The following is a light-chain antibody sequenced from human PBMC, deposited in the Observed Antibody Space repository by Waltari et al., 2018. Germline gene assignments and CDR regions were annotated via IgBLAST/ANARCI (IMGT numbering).Light chain of an antibody. CDR2: DVT. CDR1: SSDIGGYNY. V-gene: IGLV2-14*03. Sequence: QSALTQPASVSGSPGQSITISCTGTSSDIGGYNYVSWYQQHPGKAPKLMIYDVTKWPSGVSKRFSGSKSGITASLTISGLQAEDEADYYCTSYTSTNTVIFGGGTKVTVL. CDR3: TSYTSTNTVI. J-gene: IGLJ2*01.